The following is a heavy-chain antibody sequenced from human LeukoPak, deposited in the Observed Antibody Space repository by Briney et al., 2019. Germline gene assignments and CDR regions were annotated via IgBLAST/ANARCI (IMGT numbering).Heavy chain of an antibody. D-gene: IGHD6-19*01. V-gene: IGHV3-64*04. CDR3: TREDEQLRWFDP. CDR1: GFTFSSYA. CDR2: ISSDGGGT. J-gene: IGHJ5*02. Sequence: GGSLRLSCSASGFTFSSYAMHWVRQAPGKGLEYVSAISSDGGGTYYANSMKGRFTISRDNSKNTLYLQMNSLRAEDTAVYYCTREDEQLRWFDPWGQGTLVTVSS.